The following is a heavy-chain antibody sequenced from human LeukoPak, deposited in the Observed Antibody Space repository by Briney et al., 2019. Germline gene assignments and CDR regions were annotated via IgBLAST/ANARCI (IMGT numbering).Heavy chain of an antibody. V-gene: IGHV1-3*04. D-gene: IGHD6-19*01. Sequence: ASVKVSCKASGYTFINYAMHWVRQAPGQRLEWMGWINTGNGNTKYSQQFQGRVTMTRDMSTSTVYMELSSLRSEDTAVYYCAREEWLVRDRWFDPWGQGTLVTVSS. CDR1: GYTFINYA. CDR2: INTGNGNT. CDR3: AREEWLVRDRWFDP. J-gene: IGHJ5*02.